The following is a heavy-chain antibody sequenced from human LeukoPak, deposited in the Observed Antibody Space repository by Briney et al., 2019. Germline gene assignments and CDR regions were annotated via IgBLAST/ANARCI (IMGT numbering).Heavy chain of an antibody. Sequence: GGSLRLSCADSGSTFSSYDMQWVRQATGKGLEWVSTIDTAGDTYYPDSVKGRFTISRENAKNSLYLQMNTLRAGDTAVYYCARGMQGYYYMDVWGKGTTVTVSS. V-gene: IGHV3-13*01. CDR2: IDTAGDT. CDR1: GSTFSSYD. CDR3: ARGMQGYYYMDV. J-gene: IGHJ6*03. D-gene: IGHD6-13*01.